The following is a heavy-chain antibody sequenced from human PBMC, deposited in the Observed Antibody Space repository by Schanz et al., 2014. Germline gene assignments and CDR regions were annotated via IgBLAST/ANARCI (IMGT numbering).Heavy chain of an antibody. CDR2: IISILGIP. Sequence: QVQLVQSGAEVKKPGSSVKVSCKASGGTFSSYTISWVRQAPGQGLEWMGRIISILGIPNYEQKFQDKVTITADTSTTAAYMELSGLRSEDTAVYYCARDRLECGAECYSVEVFEIWGQGTLVIVSS. D-gene: IGHD2-21*01. CDR1: GGTFSSYT. V-gene: IGHV1-69*08. CDR3: ARDRLECGAECYSVEVFEI. J-gene: IGHJ4*02.